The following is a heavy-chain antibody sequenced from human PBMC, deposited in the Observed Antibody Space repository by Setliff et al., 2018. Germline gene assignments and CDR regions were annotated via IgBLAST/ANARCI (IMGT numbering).Heavy chain of an antibody. CDR2: ISCYDGNT. D-gene: IGHD2-2*01. CDR3: ARSTSWFSTNY. V-gene: IGHV1-18*01. CDR1: GYTFNSYG. J-gene: IGHJ4*02. Sequence: GASVKVSCKASGYTFNSYGISWVRQAPGQGLEWMGWISCYDGNTTYAQKFQGRVTMTRDTSTSTVYMELSSLRSEDTAVYYCARSTSWFSTNYWGQGTPVTVSS.